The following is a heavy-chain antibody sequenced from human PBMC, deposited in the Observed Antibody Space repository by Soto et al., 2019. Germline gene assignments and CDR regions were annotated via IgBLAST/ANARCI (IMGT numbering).Heavy chain of an antibody. CDR2: IIPIFGTA. D-gene: IGHD2-15*01. CDR3: AVVVVAATRGSGNWFDP. J-gene: IGHJ5*02. V-gene: IGHV1-69*01. Sequence: QVQLVQSGAEVKKPGSSVKVSCKASGGTFSSYAISWVRQAPGQGLEWMGGIIPIFGTANYAQKFQGRVTITADESTSTAYMELSSPRSEDTAVYYCAVVVVAATRGSGNWFDPWGQGTLVTVSS. CDR1: GGTFSSYA.